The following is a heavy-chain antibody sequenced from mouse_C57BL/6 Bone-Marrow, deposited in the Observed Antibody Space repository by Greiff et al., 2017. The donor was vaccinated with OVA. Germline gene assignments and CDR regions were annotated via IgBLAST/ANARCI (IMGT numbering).Heavy chain of an antibody. CDR1: GFNIKDDY. Sequence: VHVKQSGAELVRPGASVKLSCTASGFNIKDDYMHWVKQRPEQGLEWIGWIDPENGDTEYASKFQGKATITADTSSNTAYLQLSSLTSEDTAVYYCTSYGNLDYWGQGTTLTVSS. J-gene: IGHJ2*01. CDR3: TSYGNLDY. D-gene: IGHD2-1*01. V-gene: IGHV14-4*01. CDR2: IDPENGDT.